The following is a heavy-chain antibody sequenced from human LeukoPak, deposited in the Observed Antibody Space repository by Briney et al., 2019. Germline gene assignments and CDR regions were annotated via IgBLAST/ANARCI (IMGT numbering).Heavy chain of an antibody. V-gene: IGHV1-8*01. D-gene: IGHD3-9*01. J-gene: IGHJ5*02. CDR3: ARVPRYFDWLVNWFDP. Sequence: ASVKVSCKASGYTFTSYDINWVRQATGQGLEWMGWMNPSSGNTGYAQKFQGRVTMTRNTSISTAYMELSSLRSEDTAVYYCARVPRYFDWLVNWFDPWGQGTLVTVSS. CDR1: GYTFTSYD. CDR2: MNPSSGNT.